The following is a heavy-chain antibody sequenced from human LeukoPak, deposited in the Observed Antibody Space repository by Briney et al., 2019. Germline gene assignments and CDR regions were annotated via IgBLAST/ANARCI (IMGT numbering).Heavy chain of an antibody. CDR3: ATKEDAFDI. Sequence: GGSLRLSCAASGFTFSSYSMNWVRRAPGKGLEWVSYISSSSSTIYYADSVKGRFTISRDNAKNSLYLQMNSLRAEDTAVSYCATKEDAFDIWGQGTMVTVSS. J-gene: IGHJ3*02. CDR2: ISSSSSTI. V-gene: IGHV3-48*01. CDR1: GFTFSSYS.